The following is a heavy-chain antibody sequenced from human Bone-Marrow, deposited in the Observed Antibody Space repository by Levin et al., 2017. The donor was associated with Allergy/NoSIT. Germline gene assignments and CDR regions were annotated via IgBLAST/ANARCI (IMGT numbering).Heavy chain of an antibody. CDR3: AARPTTDYTIDY. CDR1: GFTFTSSA. J-gene: IGHJ4*02. Sequence: ASVKVSCKASGFTFTSSAVQWVRQARGQRLEWIGWIVVGSGNTNYAQKFQERVTITRDMSTSTAYMELSSLRSEDTAVYYCAARPTTDYTIDYWGQGTLVTVSS. D-gene: IGHD4-11*01. V-gene: IGHV1-58*01. CDR2: IVVGSGNT.